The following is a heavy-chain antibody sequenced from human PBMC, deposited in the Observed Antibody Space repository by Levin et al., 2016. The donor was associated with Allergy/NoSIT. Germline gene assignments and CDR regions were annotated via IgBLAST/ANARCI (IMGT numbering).Heavy chain of an antibody. CDR1: GFTFSSYA. Sequence: GESLKISCAASGFTFSSYAMSWVRQAPGKGLEWVSAISGSGGSTYYADSVKGRFTISRDNSKNTLYLQMNSLRAEDTAVYYCATMTNYGSGSYLPRSYFDYWGQGTLVTVSS. J-gene: IGHJ4*02. CDR3: ATMTNYGSGSYLPRSYFDY. D-gene: IGHD3-10*01. CDR2: ISGSGGST. V-gene: IGHV3-23*01.